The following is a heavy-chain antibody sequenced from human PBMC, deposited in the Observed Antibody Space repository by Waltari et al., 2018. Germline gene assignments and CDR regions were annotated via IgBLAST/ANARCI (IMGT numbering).Heavy chain of an antibody. D-gene: IGHD6-19*01. J-gene: IGHJ4*02. CDR3: AREFRSSGSR. V-gene: IGHV5-51*03. Sequence: EVQLVQSGAEVKMPGESLKISCKGSGYSFTSYWIGWVRQMPGKGLEWMGIIYPGDSDTRYSPSFQGQVTISRDNSKNTLYLQMNSLRAEDTAVYYCAREFRSSGSRWGQGTLVTVSS. CDR1: GYSFTSYW. CDR2: IYPGDSDT.